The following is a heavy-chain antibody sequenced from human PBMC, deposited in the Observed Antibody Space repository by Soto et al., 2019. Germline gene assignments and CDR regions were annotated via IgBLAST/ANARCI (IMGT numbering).Heavy chain of an antibody. CDR1: GGSISSRGYS. J-gene: IGHJ4*02. V-gene: IGHV4-30-2*01. Sequence: SETLSLTCAVSGGSISSRGYSWSWIRQPPGKGLEWIGYIYHSGSTYYNPSLKSRVTISVDRSKNQFSLKLSSVTAADTAVYYCARGRRFDYWGQGTLVTVS. CDR2: IYHSGST. CDR3: ARGRRFDY.